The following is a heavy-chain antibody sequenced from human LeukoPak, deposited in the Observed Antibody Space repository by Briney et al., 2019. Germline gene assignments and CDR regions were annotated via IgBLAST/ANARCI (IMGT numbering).Heavy chain of an antibody. D-gene: IGHD3-3*01. CDR3: ARAMDFWSVHLHWFDP. J-gene: IGHJ5*02. CDR2: IYYSGST. Sequence: KPSETLSLTCTVSGGSISSYYWSWIRQPPGKGLEWIGYIYYSGSTNYNPSLKSRVTISVDTSKNQFSLKLSSVTAADTAVYYCARAMDFWSVHLHWFDPWGQGTLVTVSS. CDR1: GGSISSYY. V-gene: IGHV4-59*01.